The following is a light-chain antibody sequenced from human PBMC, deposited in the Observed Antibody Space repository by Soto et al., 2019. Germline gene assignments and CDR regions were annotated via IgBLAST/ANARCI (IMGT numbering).Light chain of an antibody. CDR3: HQYDSWT. CDR1: QSFNSIY. Sequence: EIVMTQSPATLSVSPGERATLSCRAGQSFNSIYLAWHQQKPGQAPRLLIYGASSRATGIPDRFSGSGSGTDFTLTISRLEPEDFAVYYCHQYDSWTFGQGTKVDIK. CDR2: GAS. J-gene: IGKJ1*01. V-gene: IGKV3-20*01.